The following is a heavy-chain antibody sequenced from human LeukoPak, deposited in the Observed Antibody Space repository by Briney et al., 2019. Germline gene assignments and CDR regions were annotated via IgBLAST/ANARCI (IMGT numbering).Heavy chain of an antibody. CDR1: GFTFSNAW. Sequence: GGSLRLSCAASGFTFSNAWMSWVGQAPGKGLEWVGRIKRNADGGTTDYAAPVKGRFTISRDDSKTTLYLQMNSLKIEDTAMYYCTTDDPVNRSWGQGTLVTVSS. D-gene: IGHD2/OR15-2a*01. CDR3: TTDDPVNRS. CDR2: IKRNADGGTT. V-gene: IGHV3-15*01. J-gene: IGHJ4*02.